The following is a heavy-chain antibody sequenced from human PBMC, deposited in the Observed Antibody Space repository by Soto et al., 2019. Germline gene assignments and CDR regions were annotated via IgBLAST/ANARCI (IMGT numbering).Heavy chain of an antibody. CDR1: GYDFSNYG. CDR2: ISTFNGDT. CDR3: AREGGSNSWYGVGYCYYGMDV. D-gene: IGHD6-13*01. Sequence: GASVKVSCKASGYDFSNYGISWVRQAPGQGLEWMGWISTFNGDTTSAQRVQGRVAMTTDTSTITAYMELRSLRSDDTAVYFCAREGGSNSWYGVGYCYYGMDVWGQGTTVTVSS. V-gene: IGHV1-18*04. J-gene: IGHJ6*02.